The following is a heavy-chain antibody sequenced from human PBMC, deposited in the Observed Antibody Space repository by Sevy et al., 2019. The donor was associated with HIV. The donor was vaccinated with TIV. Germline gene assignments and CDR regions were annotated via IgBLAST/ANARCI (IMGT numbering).Heavy chain of an antibody. Sequence: GGSLRLSCEVSGFTFSDYWMHWVRQAPGKGLVWVSRVNNVGGQITYVASVRGCCTIFRDNAKSKLYLQMNSLTDDGTGVYYCARGHLPGDCWRGDYWGQGTLVIVSS. CDR3: ARGHLPGDCWRGDY. J-gene: IGHJ4*02. CDR1: GFTFSDYW. V-gene: IGHV3-74*03. D-gene: IGHD2-21*02. CDR2: VNNVGGQI.